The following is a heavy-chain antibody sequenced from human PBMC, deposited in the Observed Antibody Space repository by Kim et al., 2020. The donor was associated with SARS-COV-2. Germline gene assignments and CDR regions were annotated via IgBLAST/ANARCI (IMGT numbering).Heavy chain of an antibody. CDR1: GYTFTSYD. CDR2: MNPNSGNI. Sequence: ASVKVSCKASGYTFTSYDINWVRQATGQGLAWMGWMNPNSGNIGYAQKFQGRVTMTRNTSISTAYMELSSLRSEDTAVYYCPSVSARDFWGGYYTPRRYYYYYYGMDVWGQGTTVTVSS. J-gene: IGHJ6*02. D-gene: IGHD3-3*01. V-gene: IGHV1-8*01. CDR3: PSVSARDFWGGYYTPRRYYYYYYGMDV.